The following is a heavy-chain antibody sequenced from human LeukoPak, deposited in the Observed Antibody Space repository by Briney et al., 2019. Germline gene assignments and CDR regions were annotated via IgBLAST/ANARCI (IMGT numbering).Heavy chain of an antibody. J-gene: IGHJ4*02. CDR1: GGSISSYY. CDR2: IYYSGST. Sequence: SETLSLTCTVSGGSISSYYWSWLRQPPGKGLEWIGYIYYSGSTNYNPSLTSRVTISVDTSKNQFSLKLSSVTAADTAVYYCARGEGYCSGGSCYSGGYFDYWGQGTLVTVSS. CDR3: ARGEGYCSGGSCYSGGYFDY. D-gene: IGHD2-15*01. V-gene: IGHV4-59*01.